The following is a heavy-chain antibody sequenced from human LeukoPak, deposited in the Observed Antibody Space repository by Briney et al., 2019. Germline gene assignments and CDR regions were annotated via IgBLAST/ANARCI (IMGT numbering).Heavy chain of an antibody. Sequence: GGSLRLSCAASGFTFSTYAMHWVRQAPGKGLEYVSAISSNGGSTYYANSVKARFTISRDNSKNTLYLQMGSLRAEDMAVYYCAREGPNYYGSGTYMDVWGKGITVTVSS. CDR2: ISSNGGST. J-gene: IGHJ6*03. CDR3: AREGPNYYGSGTYMDV. D-gene: IGHD3-10*01. V-gene: IGHV3-64*01. CDR1: GFTFSTYA.